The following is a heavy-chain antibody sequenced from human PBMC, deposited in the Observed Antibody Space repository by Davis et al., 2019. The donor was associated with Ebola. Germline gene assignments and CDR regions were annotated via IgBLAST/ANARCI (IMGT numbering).Heavy chain of an antibody. J-gene: IGHJ4*02. D-gene: IGHD2-21*01. CDR2: IQSKTDGGTT. CDR3: TTGRGDCLDY. Sequence: GGSLRLSCAASGFTFSNAWMNWVRQAPGKGLEWVGRIQSKTDGGTTDYAAPVKGRFTISRDDSKNTLYLQMNSLKTEDTAVYYCTTGRGDCLDYWGQGTLVTVSS. V-gene: IGHV3-15*07. CDR1: GFTFSNAW.